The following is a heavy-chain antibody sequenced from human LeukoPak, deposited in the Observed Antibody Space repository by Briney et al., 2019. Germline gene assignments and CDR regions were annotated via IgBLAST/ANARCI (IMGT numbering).Heavy chain of an antibody. J-gene: IGHJ3*02. V-gene: IGHV1-24*01. Sequence: ASVKVSRKVSGYTLTELSMHWVRQAPGKGLEWMGGFDPEDGETIYAQKFQGRVTMTEDTSTDTAYMELSSLRSEDTAVYYCATVGPHCSSTSCLYAFDIWGQGTMVTVSS. CDR3: ATVGPHCSSTSCLYAFDI. D-gene: IGHD2-2*01. CDR1: GYTLTELS. CDR2: FDPEDGET.